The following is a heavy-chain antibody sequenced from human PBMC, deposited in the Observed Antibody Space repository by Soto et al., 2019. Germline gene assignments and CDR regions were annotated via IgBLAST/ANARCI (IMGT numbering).Heavy chain of an antibody. CDR3: TTDAPKYSSSWGRFDY. V-gene: IGHV3-15*01. CDR2: IKSKTDGGTT. Sequence: GGSLRLSCAASGFTFSNAWLSWVGQAPGKGLEWGGRIKSKTDGGTTDYAAPVKGRFTISRDDSKNTLYLQMNSLKTEDTAVYYCTTDAPKYSSSWGRFDYWGQGTLVTVSS. CDR1: GFTFSNAW. D-gene: IGHD6-13*01. J-gene: IGHJ4*02.